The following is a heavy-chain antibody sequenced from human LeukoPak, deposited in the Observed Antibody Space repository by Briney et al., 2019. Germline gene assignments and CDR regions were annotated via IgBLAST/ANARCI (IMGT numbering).Heavy chain of an antibody. J-gene: IGHJ5*02. CDR2: ISYDGSNK. Sequence: GGSLRLSCAASGFTFSSYWMNWVRQAPGKGLEWVAVISYDGSNKYYADSVKGRFTISRDNSKNTLYLQMNSLRAEDTAVYYCARGENWFDPWGQGTLVTVSS. CDR1: GFTFSSYW. CDR3: ARGENWFDP. V-gene: IGHV3-30-3*01.